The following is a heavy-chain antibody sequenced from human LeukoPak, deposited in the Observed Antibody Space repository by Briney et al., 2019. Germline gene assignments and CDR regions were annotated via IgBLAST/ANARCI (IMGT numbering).Heavy chain of an antibody. CDR2: ISTYNGNT. J-gene: IGHJ4*02. CDR1: DYTFTRYG. D-gene: IGHD3-3*01. CDR3: ARDREVGYYYFWSGYLGSYYFDY. Sequence: EASVKVSCKASDYTFTRYGLRCVRQAPGQGLEWMGWISTYNGNTHYAQTLQDRVTMTTDTTPSTAYMELRSLRSDYTAVYYCARDREVGYYYFWSGYLGSYYFDYWGQGTLVTVSS. V-gene: IGHV1-18*01.